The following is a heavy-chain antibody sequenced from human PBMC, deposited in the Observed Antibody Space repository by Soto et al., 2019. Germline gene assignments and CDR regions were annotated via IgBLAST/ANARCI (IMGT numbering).Heavy chain of an antibody. CDR2: IIPIPGTA. CDR1: GGTFGSYA. V-gene: IGHV1-69*01. Sequence: QVQLVQPGAEVKKPGSSVKVSCKASGGTFGSYAISWVRQAPGHGLEWMGGIIPIPGTANYAQKFQGRVTIAADESTSTAYMELSSLRSEDTAVYYCARSQGSSTSLEIYYYYYHGMDVWSQGTTVTVSS. CDR3: ARSQGSSTSLEIYYYYYHGMDV. J-gene: IGHJ6*02. D-gene: IGHD2-2*01.